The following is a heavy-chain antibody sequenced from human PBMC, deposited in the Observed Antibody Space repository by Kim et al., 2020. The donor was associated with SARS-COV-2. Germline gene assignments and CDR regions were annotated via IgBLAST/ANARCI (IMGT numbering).Heavy chain of an antibody. CDR3: ARDSKDGSWSYPQEFDY. Sequence: VKGRFTISRDNAKNSLYLQMNSLGVEDTAVYYCARDSKDGSWSYPQEFDYWGQGTLVTVSS. V-gene: IGHV3-21*01. D-gene: IGHD3-10*01. J-gene: IGHJ4*02.